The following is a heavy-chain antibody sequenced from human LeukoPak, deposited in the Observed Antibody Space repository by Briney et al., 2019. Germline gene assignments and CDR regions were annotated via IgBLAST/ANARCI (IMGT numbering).Heavy chain of an antibody. Sequence: GGSLRLSCAASGFTFSSYGMSWVRQAPGKGLEWVSAISGSGGSTYYADSVKGRFTISRDNSKNTLYLQMNSLRAEDTAVYYCAGLRYFDWLLLDYWGQGTLVTVSS. CDR2: ISGSGGST. CDR3: AGLRYFDWLLLDY. D-gene: IGHD3-9*01. CDR1: GFTFSSYG. V-gene: IGHV3-23*01. J-gene: IGHJ4*02.